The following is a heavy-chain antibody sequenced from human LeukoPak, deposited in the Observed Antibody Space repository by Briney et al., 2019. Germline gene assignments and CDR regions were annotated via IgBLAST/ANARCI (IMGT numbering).Heavy chain of an antibody. D-gene: IGHD3-10*01. CDR2: MNPNSGNT. V-gene: IGHV1-8*03. CDR1: GYTFTSYD. J-gene: IGHJ4*02. CDR3: ARGRGAAMVRGVVDFDY. Sequence: ASVKVSCKASGYTFTSYDINWVRQATGQGLEWMGWMNPNSGNTGYAQKFQGRVTITRNTSISTAYMELSSLRSEDTAVYFCARGRGAAMVRGVVDFDYWGQGTLVSVSS.